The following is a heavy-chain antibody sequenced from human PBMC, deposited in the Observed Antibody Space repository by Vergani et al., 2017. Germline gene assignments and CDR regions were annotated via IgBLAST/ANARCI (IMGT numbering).Heavy chain of an antibody. J-gene: IGHJ4*02. CDR3: ASADYYDSSGYWYYFDY. D-gene: IGHD3-22*01. CDR2: IIPIFGTA. V-gene: IGHV1-69*01. Sequence: QVQLVQSGAEVKKPGSSVKVSCKVSGGTFSSYAISWVRQAPGQGLEWMGGIIPIFGTANYAQKFQGRVTITADESTSTAYMELSSLRSEDTAVYYCASADYYDSSGYWYYFDYWGQGTLVTVSS. CDR1: GGTFSSYA.